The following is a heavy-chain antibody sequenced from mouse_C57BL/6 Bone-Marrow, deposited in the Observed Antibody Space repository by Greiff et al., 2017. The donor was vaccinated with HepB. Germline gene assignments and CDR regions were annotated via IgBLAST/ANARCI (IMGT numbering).Heavy chain of an antibody. V-gene: IGHV1-50*01. CDR3: AREDYYGSSYWYFDV. Sequence: QVQLQQPGAELVKPGASVKLSCKASGYTFTSYWMQWVKQRPGQGLEWIGEIDPSDSYTNYNQKFKGKATLTVDTSSSTAYMQLSSLTSEYSAVYYCAREDYYGSSYWYFDVGGTGTTVTVSS. J-gene: IGHJ1*03. CDR1: GYTFTSYW. CDR2: IDPSDSYT. D-gene: IGHD1-1*01.